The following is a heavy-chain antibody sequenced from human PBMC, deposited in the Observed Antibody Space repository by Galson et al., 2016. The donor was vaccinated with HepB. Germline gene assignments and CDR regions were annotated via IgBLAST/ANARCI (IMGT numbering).Heavy chain of an antibody. CDR3: ASGGLVGATFLGALDI. CDR1: VFTFSNYW. D-gene: IGHD1-26*01. CDR2: IEREGGRN. J-gene: IGHJ3*02. Sequence: SLRLSRAASVFTFSNYWMRGFRQAPGKGLVWVARIEREGGRNTYQASVKDRFIISRDNTRNTLPLQMPQLGAEEPAVYYCASGGLVGATFLGALDIWGQGTLVTVSS. V-gene: IGHV3-74*03.